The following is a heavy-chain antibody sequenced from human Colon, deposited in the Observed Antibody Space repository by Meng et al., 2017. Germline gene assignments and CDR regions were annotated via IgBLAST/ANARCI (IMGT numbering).Heavy chain of an antibody. J-gene: IGHJ4*02. D-gene: IGHD4-23*01. CDR3: ARENGGSDDYGGNFDY. V-gene: IGHV1-2*06. Sequence: GQAGQAGGGVKKPGAPRKGSCKASGYTFTGYYKHWVRQAPGQGLEWMGRINPNSGGTNYAQKFQGRVTMTRDTSISTAYMELSRLRSDDTAVYYCARENGGSDDYGGNFDYWGQGTLVTVSS. CDR2: INPNSGGT. CDR1: GYTFTGYY.